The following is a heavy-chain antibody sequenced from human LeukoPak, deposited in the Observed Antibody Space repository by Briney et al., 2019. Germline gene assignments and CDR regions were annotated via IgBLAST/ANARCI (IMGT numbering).Heavy chain of an antibody. D-gene: IGHD3-10*01. V-gene: IGHV3-48*01. CDR2: ISSSSSTI. Sequence: PGGSLRLSCAASGFTFSSYSMNWVRQAPGKGLEWVSYISSSSSTIYYADSVKGRFTISRDNAKNSLYLQMNSLRAEDTAVYYCARDEITMVRGVIIFGRKNDAFDIWGQGTMVTVSS. CDR3: ARDEITMVRGVIIFGRKNDAFDI. J-gene: IGHJ3*02. CDR1: GFTFSSYS.